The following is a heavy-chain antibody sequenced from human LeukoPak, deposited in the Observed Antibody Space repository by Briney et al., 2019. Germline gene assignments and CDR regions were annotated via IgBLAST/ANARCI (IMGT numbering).Heavy chain of an antibody. D-gene: IGHD6-13*01. CDR1: GYTFTSYY. CDR3: ARVGMDGYSSSYYYYYMDV. CDR2: INPSGGST. Sequence: ASVKVSCKASGYTFTSYYMHWVRQAPGQGLEWMGVINPSGGSTSYAQKFQGRVTMTRDTSTSTVYMELSSLRSEDTAVYYCARVGMDGYSSSYYYYYMDVWGKGTTVTISS. V-gene: IGHV1-46*01. J-gene: IGHJ6*03.